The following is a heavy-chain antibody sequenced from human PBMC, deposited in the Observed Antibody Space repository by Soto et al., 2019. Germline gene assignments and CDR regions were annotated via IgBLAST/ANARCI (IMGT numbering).Heavy chain of an antibody. Sequence: SGPTLVNPTQTLTLTCTFSGFSLSTSGVGVGWIRQPPGKALEWLALIYWNDDKRYSPSLKSRLTITKDTSKNQVVLTMTDMDPGDAATYYCAHRECSSTSCYANYWGQGTLVTVSS. J-gene: IGHJ4*02. V-gene: IGHV2-5*01. CDR1: GFSLSTSGVG. CDR2: IYWNDDK. CDR3: AHRECSSTSCYANY. D-gene: IGHD2-2*01.